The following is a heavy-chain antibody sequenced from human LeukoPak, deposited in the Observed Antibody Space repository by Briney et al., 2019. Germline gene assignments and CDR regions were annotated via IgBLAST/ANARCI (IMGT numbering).Heavy chain of an antibody. V-gene: IGHV1-18*01. CDR2: ISAYNGNT. J-gene: IGHJ4*02. CDR3: AREGDSSGWPLIDY. CDR1: GYTFTSYG. Sequence: ASVKVSCKASGYTFTSYGISWVRQAPGQVLEWMGWISAYNGNTNYAQKLQGRVTMTTDTSTSTAYMELRSLRSDDTAVYYCAREGDSSGWPLIDYWGQGTLVTVSS. D-gene: IGHD6-19*01.